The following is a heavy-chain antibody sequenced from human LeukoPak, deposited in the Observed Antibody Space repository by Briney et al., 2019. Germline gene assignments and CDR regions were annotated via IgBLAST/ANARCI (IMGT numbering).Heavy chain of an antibody. CDR3: AKDLEAGDFDY. CDR2: ISYDGSNK. CDR1: GFTFSSYG. J-gene: IGHJ4*02. V-gene: IGHV3-30*18. D-gene: IGHD6-19*01. Sequence: PGGSLRLSCAASGFTFSSYGMHWVRQAPGKGLEWVAVISYDGSNKYYADSVKGRFTISRDNSKNTLYLQMNSLRAEDTAVYYCAKDLEAGDFDYWGQGTLVTVSS.